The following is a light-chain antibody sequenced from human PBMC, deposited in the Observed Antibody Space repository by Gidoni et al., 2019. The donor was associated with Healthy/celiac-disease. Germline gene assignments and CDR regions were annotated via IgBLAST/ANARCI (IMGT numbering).Light chain of an antibody. V-gene: IGKV3-15*01. J-gene: IGKJ2*04. Sequence: EIVMTQSPATRSVSPGESATLSCRASQSVSSNLAWYQQKPGQAPRLLIYGASTRATGIPARFSGSGSGTEFTLTISSLQSEDFAVYYCQQYNNWPPCSFGQGTKLEIK. CDR2: GAS. CDR3: QQYNNWPPCS. CDR1: QSVSSN.